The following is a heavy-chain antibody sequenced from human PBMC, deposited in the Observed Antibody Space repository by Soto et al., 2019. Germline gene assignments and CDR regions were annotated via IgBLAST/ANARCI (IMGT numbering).Heavy chain of an antibody. Sequence: EEQLMDSGGGLVQPGRSLRLYCTGSGFTFEDHALNWVRPGPGRGVEWVGYIRSETNGGTTRFAASVKGRFSISKDDSKGIAYLQIRRLETENTDGYYSTRVDIPYFYFCGQGTLV. CDR1: GFTFEDHA. V-gene: IGHV3-49*04. J-gene: IGHJ4*02. CDR3: TRVDIPYFYF. CDR2: IRSETNGGTT. D-gene: IGHD2-21*01.